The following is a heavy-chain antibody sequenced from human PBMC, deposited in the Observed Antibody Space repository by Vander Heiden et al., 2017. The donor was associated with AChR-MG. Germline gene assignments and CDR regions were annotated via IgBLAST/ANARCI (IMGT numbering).Heavy chain of an antibody. D-gene: IGHD6-19*01. V-gene: IGHV4-4*07. J-gene: IGHJ5*02. CDR3: ARVLTSGQCNP. CDR2: IYTSGST. Sequence: QLHVSCPGLLKPSVTLSLPCTVSGGSISSYYWSWIRQPAGKGLEWIGRIYTSGSTNYNPSLKSRVTMSVDTSKNQFSLKLSSVTAADTAVYYCARVLTSGQCNPWGQGTLVTVSS. CDR1: GGSISSYY.